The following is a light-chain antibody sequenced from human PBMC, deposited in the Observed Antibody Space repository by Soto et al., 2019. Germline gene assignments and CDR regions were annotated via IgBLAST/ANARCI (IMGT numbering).Light chain of an antibody. CDR1: QSVGSSN. CDR2: GAS. Sequence: EVVLTQSPGTLSLSPGERATLSCRASQSVGSSNLAWYQQKSGQSPRLLIYGASSRATGIPDRFSGSGSGTAFTLTVSRLESDDFAVYYYQHFCDPPYTFGHGTTLEI. V-gene: IGKV3-20*01. J-gene: IGKJ2*01. CDR3: QHFCDPPYT.